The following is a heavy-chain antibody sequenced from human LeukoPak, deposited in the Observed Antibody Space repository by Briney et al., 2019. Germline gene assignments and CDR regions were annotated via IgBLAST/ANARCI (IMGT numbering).Heavy chain of an antibody. V-gene: IGHV3-48*03. D-gene: IGHD1-26*01. CDR2: INSGGSAI. CDR3: ARGGSYVHY. Sequence: GGSLRLSCAASGFTFNSYEVNWVRQAPGKGLEWVSYINSGGSAIYYADSVKGRFTISRDNAKNSLYLQMNSLRADDTAVYYCARGGSYVHYWGQGTLVTVSS. J-gene: IGHJ4*02. CDR1: GFTFNSYE.